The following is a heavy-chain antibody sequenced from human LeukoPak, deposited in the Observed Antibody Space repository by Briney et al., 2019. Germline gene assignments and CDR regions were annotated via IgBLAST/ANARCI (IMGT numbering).Heavy chain of an antibody. CDR2: IRSDGSNK. CDR3: AKVMDRDIVATIRLGSQYYFDY. V-gene: IGHV3-30*02. J-gene: IGHJ4*02. Sequence: GGSLRLSCAASGFTFSSYGMHWVRQAPGKGLEWVAFIRSDGSNKYYADSVKGRFTISRDNSKNTLYLQLNTLRAEDTAVYYCAKVMDRDIVATIRLGSQYYFDYWGQGTLVTVSS. D-gene: IGHD5-12*01. CDR1: GFTFSSYG.